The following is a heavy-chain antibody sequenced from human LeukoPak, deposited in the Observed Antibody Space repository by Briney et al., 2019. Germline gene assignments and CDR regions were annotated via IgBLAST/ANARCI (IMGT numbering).Heavy chain of an antibody. D-gene: IGHD3-10*01. CDR3: VRGSAGDLNRFDF. CDR1: GFTFHDYA. J-gene: IGHJ4*02. V-gene: IGHV3-9*01. CDR2: ISWRGGII. Sequence: QPGRSLRLSCAASGFTFHDYAMHWVRHVPGKGLEWVSGISWRGGIIAYADSVKGRFIISRDNVKNSLYLQMSSLRTEDTAFYYCVRGSAGDLNRFDFWGQGTLVTVSS.